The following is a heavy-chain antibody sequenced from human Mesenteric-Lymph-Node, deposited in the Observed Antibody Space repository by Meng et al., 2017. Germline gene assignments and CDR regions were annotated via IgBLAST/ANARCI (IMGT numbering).Heavy chain of an antibody. J-gene: IGHJ4*02. D-gene: IGHD2-15*01. V-gene: IGHV1-69*02. CDR2: IIPILGIA. CDR3: ARGGCSGGSCTGWDY. Sequence: SVKVSCKASGGTFSSYTISWVRQAPGQGLEWMGRIIPILGIANHAQKFQGRVTITAEKSTSTADMELSSLRPEDTAVEYCARGGCSGGSCTGWDYWGQGTLVTVSS. CDR1: GGTFSSYT.